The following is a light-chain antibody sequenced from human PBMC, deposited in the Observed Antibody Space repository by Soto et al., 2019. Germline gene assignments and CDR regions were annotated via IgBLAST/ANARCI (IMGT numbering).Light chain of an antibody. V-gene: IGKV3-20*01. CDR3: EQYGSSPRT. CDR2: GIS. J-gene: IGKJ1*01. CDR1: QSVSSNY. Sequence: EIVLTQSPGTLSLSPGERATLSCRASQSVSSNYFAWYQQKPGQAPRLLIYGISIRPTGIPDRFSGSGSGTDFTLTISRLEPEDFAVYYCEQYGSSPRTFGQGTKVEIK.